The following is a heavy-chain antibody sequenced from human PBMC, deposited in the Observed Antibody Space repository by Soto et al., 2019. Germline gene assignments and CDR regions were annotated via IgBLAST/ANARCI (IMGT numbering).Heavy chain of an antibody. V-gene: IGHV1-2*02. J-gene: IGHJ6*02. CDR2: INSKSGGT. CDR1: GYAFTDYY. Sequence: QVQLVQSGAEVKKPGASVEVSCKASGYAFTDYYMHWVRQAPGQGLEWMGWINSKSGGTNLAQRFQGRVTMTRDTSISTTHLEVSRLRSDVTAIFYCARSDTDMAAHYYGMDVWGQGTTVTVSS. D-gene: IGHD5-18*01. CDR3: ARSDTDMAAHYYGMDV.